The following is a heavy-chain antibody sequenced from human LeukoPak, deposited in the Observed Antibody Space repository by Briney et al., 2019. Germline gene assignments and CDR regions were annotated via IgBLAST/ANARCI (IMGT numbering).Heavy chain of an antibody. V-gene: IGHV4-59*01. D-gene: IGHD1-7*01. Sequence: PSETLSLTCSVSDGPISTYYWSWIRQSPGQGLEWIGNIYYRGDINYNPSPKSRVIISIDTSKNQFSLKVTSLTAADTAVYYCARTFRNYGQSNHFDSWGQGTLVTVSS. CDR1: DGPISTYY. J-gene: IGHJ4*02. CDR2: IYYRGDI. CDR3: ARTFRNYGQSNHFDS.